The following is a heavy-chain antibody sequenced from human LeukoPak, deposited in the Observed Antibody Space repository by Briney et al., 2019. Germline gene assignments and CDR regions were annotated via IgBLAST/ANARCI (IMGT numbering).Heavy chain of an antibody. J-gene: IGHJ4*02. D-gene: IGHD4-23*01. CDR1: GGSISSGDYY. Sequence: SQTLSLTCTVSGGSISSGDYYWSWIRQPPGKGLEWIGHIYYSGSTYYNPSLKSRVTMSVDTSKNQFSLKLSSVTAADTAVYYCARDRGYSDPDFDYWGQGTLVTVSS. CDR2: IYYSGST. V-gene: IGHV4-30-4*08. CDR3: ARDRGYSDPDFDY.